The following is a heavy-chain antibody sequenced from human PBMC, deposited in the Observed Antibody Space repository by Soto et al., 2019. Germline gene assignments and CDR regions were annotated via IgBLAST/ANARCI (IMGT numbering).Heavy chain of an antibody. CDR3: ARGASGTMVLGATKAGCMDV. V-gene: IGHV4-34*01. CDR1: GGSFSGYY. CDR2: INHSGST. J-gene: IGHJ6*02. Sequence: SETLSLTCAVYGGSFSGYYWSWIRQPPGKGLEWIGEINHSGSTNYNPTLKGRVTMSVDTSKNQFSLKLSSVTAADTAVYYCARGASGTMVLGATKAGCMDVWGQGTTVTVSS. D-gene: IGHD3-10*01.